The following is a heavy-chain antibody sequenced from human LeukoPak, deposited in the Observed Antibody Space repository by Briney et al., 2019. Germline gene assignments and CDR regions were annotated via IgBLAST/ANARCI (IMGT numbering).Heavy chain of an antibody. J-gene: IGHJ4*02. D-gene: IGHD2-21*01. V-gene: IGHV1-69*13. CDR3: ARTLNCGGDCYSFFDY. CDR1: GGTFSSYA. CDR2: IIPIFGTA. Sequence: SVKVSCKASGGTFSSYAISWVRQAPGQGLEWMGGIIPIFGTANYAQKFQGRVTITADESTSTAYMELSSLRSEDTAVYCCARTLNCGGDCYSFFDYWGQGTLVTVSS.